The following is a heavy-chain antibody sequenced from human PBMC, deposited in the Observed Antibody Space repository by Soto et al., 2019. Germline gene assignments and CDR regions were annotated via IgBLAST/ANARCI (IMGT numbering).Heavy chain of an antibody. CDR1: GISLSNSGVG. Sequence: ASVPTLVNPTETLTLTCTFPGISLSNSGVGVSWIRQPPGKALEWLALIDWDDDKYYSTSLKTRLTISKDTSKNQVVLTMTNMDPVDTATYYCARIKGAGRLRYFDWLGYYGMDVWGQGTTVTVSS. CDR2: IDWDDDK. D-gene: IGHD3-9*01. CDR3: ARIKGAGRLRYFDWLGYYGMDV. V-gene: IGHV2-70*01. J-gene: IGHJ6*02.